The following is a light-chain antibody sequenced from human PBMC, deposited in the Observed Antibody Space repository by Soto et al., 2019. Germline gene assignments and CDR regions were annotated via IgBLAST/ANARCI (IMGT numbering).Light chain of an antibody. CDR1: QSVSSN. J-gene: IGKJ3*01. Sequence: DIVMTQSPATLSVSPGERAPLSCRARQSVSSNLAWYQQKPGQAPRLLISGASSRANGVPAMFSGSGSGTEFTLAIGILQSDDFAFYFGNLYYYWAPFTFGPGTKVDIQ. V-gene: IGKV3-15*01. CDR3: NLYYYWAPFT. CDR2: GAS.